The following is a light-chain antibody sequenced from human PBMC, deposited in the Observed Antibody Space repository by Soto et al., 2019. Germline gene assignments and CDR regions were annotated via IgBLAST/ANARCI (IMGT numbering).Light chain of an antibody. CDR2: GAS. J-gene: IGKJ3*01. CDR3: QQSYTAPYT. V-gene: IGKV1-39*01. Sequence: DIPMTQSPSSLSASVGDAVSLTCRASRSISNYLNWYQQKPGRAPKLLISGASSLQRGVPSRFSGSGSGTTFTLTITSLQPDDFAIYFCQQSYTAPYTFGPWTKVEIK. CDR1: RSISNY.